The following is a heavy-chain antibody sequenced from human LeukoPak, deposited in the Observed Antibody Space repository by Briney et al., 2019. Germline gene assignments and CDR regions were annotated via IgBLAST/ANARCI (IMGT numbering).Heavy chain of an antibody. CDR1: GFTFSSYG. V-gene: IGHV3-30*18. CDR3: AKGGPKILEWLLFDY. Sequence: GGSLRLSCAASGFTFSSYGMHWVRQAPGKGLEWVAVISYDGSNKYYADSVKGRFTISRDNSKNTLYLQMNSLRAEDTAAYYCAKGGPKILEWLLFDYWGQGTLVTVSS. J-gene: IGHJ4*02. CDR2: ISYDGSNK. D-gene: IGHD3-3*01.